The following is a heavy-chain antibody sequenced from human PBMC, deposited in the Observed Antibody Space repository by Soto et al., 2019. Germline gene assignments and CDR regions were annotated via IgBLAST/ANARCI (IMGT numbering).Heavy chain of an antibody. D-gene: IGHD2-2*01. Sequence: EVQLVESGGGLVQPGGSLRLSCAASGFTVSSNYMSWVRQAPGKGLEWVSVIYSGGSTYYADSVKGRFTISRDNSKNTLYLQMNSLRAEDRAVYYCARDQVVVPLGYWGQGTLVTVSS. CDR3: ARDQVVVPLGY. CDR2: IYSGGST. CDR1: GFTVSSNY. V-gene: IGHV3-66*01. J-gene: IGHJ4*02.